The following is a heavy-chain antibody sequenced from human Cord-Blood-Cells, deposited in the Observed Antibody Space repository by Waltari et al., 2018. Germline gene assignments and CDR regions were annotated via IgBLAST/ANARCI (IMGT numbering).Heavy chain of an antibody. CDR3: ARARRDGYNPFDY. V-gene: IGHV4-31*03. J-gene: IGHJ4*02. CDR1: GVSIRCGGYY. D-gene: IGHD5-12*01. CDR2: IYDSGST. Sequence: QLHLQESGPRLVNPSPPLPPPCTVSGVSIRCGGYYWRSIPQHPRKGLACIGYIYDSGSTYYNPSPKSRVTISVDTSKNQFSLKRRSVTAADTAVYYCARARRDGYNPFDYWGQGTLVTVSS.